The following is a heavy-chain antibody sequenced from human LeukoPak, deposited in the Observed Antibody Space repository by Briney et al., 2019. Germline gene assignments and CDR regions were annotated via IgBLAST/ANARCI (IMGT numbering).Heavy chain of an antibody. J-gene: IGHJ6*02. D-gene: IGHD6-13*01. CDR1: GFTFDDYV. CDR2: ISWNSGSI. Sequence: SLRLSCAASGFTFDDYVMNWVRQAPGKGLEWVSGISWNSGSIGYADSVKGRFTISRDSAKNSLYLQMNSLRAEDTALYYCAKGLSSRPLLYYYGMDVWGQGTTVTVSS. V-gene: IGHV3-9*01. CDR3: AKGLSSRPLLYYYGMDV.